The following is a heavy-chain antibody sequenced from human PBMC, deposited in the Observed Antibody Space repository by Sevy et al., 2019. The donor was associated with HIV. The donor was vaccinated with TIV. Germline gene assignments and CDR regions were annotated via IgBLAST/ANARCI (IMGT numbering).Heavy chain of an antibody. CDR2: ISGSGGST. Sequence: GGSLRLSCAASGFTFSSYAMSWVRQAPGKGLEWVSAISGSGGSTYYADSMKGRFTISRDNSKNTLYLQMNSLRAEDTAVYYCARKNDYYDSSGSMRVYNAFDIWGQGTMVTV. D-gene: IGHD3-22*01. CDR1: GFTFSSYA. V-gene: IGHV3-23*01. CDR3: ARKNDYYDSSGSMRVYNAFDI. J-gene: IGHJ3*02.